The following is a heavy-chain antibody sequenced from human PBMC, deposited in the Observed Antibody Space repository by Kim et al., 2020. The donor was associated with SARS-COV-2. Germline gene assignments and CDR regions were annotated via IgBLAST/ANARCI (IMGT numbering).Heavy chain of an antibody. Sequence: SETLSLICTVSGGSFSSYYWNWIRQSAGRGLEWIGRIHASGSTNYHPSLKSRLTVSVDTSKHQMSLELSSVTAADTAMYYCARQVAGADRRLDYGGQGILVTVSS. CDR1: GGSFSSYY. D-gene: IGHD6-19*01. V-gene: IGHV4-4*07. J-gene: IGHJ4*02. CDR2: IHASGST. CDR3: ARQVAGADRRLDY.